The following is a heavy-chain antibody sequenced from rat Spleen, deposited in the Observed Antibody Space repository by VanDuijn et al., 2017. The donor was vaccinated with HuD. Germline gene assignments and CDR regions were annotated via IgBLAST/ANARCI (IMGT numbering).Heavy chain of an antibody. CDR3: ARYRDTYGHVGIFDY. Sequence: EVQLVESGGGLVQPGRSLKLSCAASGFTFSGYYMAWVRQAPTKGLEWVASITTGGGNTYYRDSVKGRFIISRDNAKSTLYLQMDSLRSEDTAIYYCARYRDTYGHVGIFDYWGQGVRVTVSP. V-gene: IGHV5-25*01. CDR1: GFTFSGYY. CDR2: ITTGGGNT. D-gene: IGHD2-5*01. J-gene: IGHJ2*01.